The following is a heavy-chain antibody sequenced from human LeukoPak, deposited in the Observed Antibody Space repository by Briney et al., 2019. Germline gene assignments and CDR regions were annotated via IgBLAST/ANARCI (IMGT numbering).Heavy chain of an antibody. CDR1: GYTFTGYY. D-gene: IGHD6-13*01. CDR2: INPNSGGT. V-gene: IGHV1-2*06. J-gene: IGHJ4*02. Sequence: ASVKVSCKASGYTFTGYYMHWVRQAPGQGLEWMGRINPNSGGTNYAQKFQGRVTMTRDTSISTAYMELSRLRSDDTAVYYCARGGLAAAVTYPCNDYWGQGTLVTVSS. CDR3: ARGGLAAAVTYPCNDY.